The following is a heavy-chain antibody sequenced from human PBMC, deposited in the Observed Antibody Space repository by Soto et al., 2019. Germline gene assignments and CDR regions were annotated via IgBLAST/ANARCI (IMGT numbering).Heavy chain of an antibody. CDR2: IYYSGST. J-gene: IGHJ5*02. V-gene: IGHV4-59*01. D-gene: IGHD3-10*01. CDR1: GGSISSYY. CDR3: ARESAGSGKNNWFDP. Sequence: SETLSLTCTVSGGSISSYYWSWIRQPPGKGLEWIGYIYYSGSTNYNPSLKSRVTISVDTSKNQFSLKLSSVTAADTAVYYCARESAGSGKNNWFDPWGQGMLVTVSS.